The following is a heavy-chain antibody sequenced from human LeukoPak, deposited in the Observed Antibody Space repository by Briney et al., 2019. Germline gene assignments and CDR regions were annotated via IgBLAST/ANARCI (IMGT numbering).Heavy chain of an antibody. Sequence: GGSLRLSCAASGFTFSSYSMNWVRQAPGKGLEWVSFISSGSSYIYYADSVKGRFTISRDNAKNSLYLQTNSLRAEDTAVYYCARAGQEWFGELGFDQWGQGTLVIVSS. CDR3: ARAGQEWFGELGFDQ. CDR2: ISSGSSYI. CDR1: GFTFSSYS. J-gene: IGHJ4*02. D-gene: IGHD3-10*01. V-gene: IGHV3-21*01.